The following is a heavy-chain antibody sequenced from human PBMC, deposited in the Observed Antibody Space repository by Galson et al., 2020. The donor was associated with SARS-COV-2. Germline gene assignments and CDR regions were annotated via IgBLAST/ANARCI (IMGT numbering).Heavy chain of an antibody. J-gene: IGHJ2*01. D-gene: IGHD3-22*01. Sequence: GESLKNYCAGSGFTFSSYSMNWVRQAPGKGLEWVSSISSSNGYIYYADSVKGRFTISRDNAKNSLYLQMSSLRAEDTAVYYCARGGSPISMIVVVSYFDLWGRGTLVAVSS. V-gene: IGHV3-21*01. CDR3: ARGGSPISMIVVVSYFDL. CDR2: ISSSNGYI. CDR1: GFTFSSYS.